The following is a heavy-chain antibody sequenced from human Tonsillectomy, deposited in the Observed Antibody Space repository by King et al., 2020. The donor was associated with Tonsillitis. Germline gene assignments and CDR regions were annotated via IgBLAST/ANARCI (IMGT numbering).Heavy chain of an antibody. J-gene: IGHJ5*02. CDR3: GTYEGGVFDP. Sequence: VQLQESGPGLVKPSQTLSLTCTVSGGSISGGAYYWSWIRQLPGKGLEWIGYIYNSENTYSNPSLKSRLTISLDTSKKQFSLELSSVTAADTAVYYCGTYEGGVFDPWGQGTLVTVSS. CDR2: IYNSENT. CDR1: GGSISGGAYY. V-gene: IGHV4-31*03. D-gene: IGHD2-15*01.